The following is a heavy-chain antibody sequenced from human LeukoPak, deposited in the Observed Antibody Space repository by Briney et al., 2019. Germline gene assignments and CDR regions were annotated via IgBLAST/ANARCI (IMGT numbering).Heavy chain of an antibody. CDR2: ISSSSSYI. CDR3: AREGERYYFDY. J-gene: IGHJ4*02. Sequence: WVSSISSSSSYIYYADSVKGRFTISRDNAKNSLYLQMNSLRAEDTAVYYCAREGERYYFDYWGQGTLVTVSS. D-gene: IGHD1-26*01. V-gene: IGHV3-21*01.